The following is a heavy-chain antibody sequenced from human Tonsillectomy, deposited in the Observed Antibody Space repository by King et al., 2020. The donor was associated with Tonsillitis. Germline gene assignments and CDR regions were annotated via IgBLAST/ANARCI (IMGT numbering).Heavy chain of an antibody. Sequence: VKLVQSGGGLVKPGGSLRLSCAASGFTFSSYSMNWVRQAPGKGLEWVSSISSSSSYIYYADSVKGRFTISRDNAKNSLYLQMNSLRAEDTAVYYCAREYYDFWSGYYSTPPFYYYMDVWGKGTTVTVS. D-gene: IGHD3-3*01. J-gene: IGHJ6*03. V-gene: IGHV3-21*01. CDR3: AREYYDFWSGYYSTPPFYYYMDV. CDR2: ISSSSSYI. CDR1: GFTFSSYS.